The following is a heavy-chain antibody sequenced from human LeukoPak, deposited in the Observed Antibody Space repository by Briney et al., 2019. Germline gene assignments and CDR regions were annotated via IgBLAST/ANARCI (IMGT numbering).Heavy chain of an antibody. D-gene: IGHD2-21*02. CDR2: SRHKANSYTT. V-gene: IGHV3-72*01. CDR1: GFTFSDYY. J-gene: IGHJ3*01. Sequence: GGSLRLSCAASGFTFSDYYMDWVRQAPGEGLEWVGRSRHKANSYTTEYAASVKGRFTISRDVSQDSLYLQMNSLKTEDTAVYYCARAGLVVVTAKKSDAFDVWGQGTMVTVSS. CDR3: ARAGLVVVTAKKSDAFDV.